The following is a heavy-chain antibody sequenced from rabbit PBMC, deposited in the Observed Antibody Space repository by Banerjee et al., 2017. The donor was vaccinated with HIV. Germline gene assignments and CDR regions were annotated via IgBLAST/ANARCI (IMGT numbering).Heavy chain of an antibody. D-gene: IGHD8-1*01. CDR3: ARAYDGSGYATGAFDP. Sequence: QQLVESGGGLVKPGASLTLTCKASGFSFSSGYDMCWVRQAPGKGLELIACIYTNSGNTYYASWAKGRFTISKTSSTSVTLQMTSLTAADTATYFCARAYDGSGYATGAFDPWGQGTLVTVS. CDR1: GFSFSSGYD. CDR2: IYTNSGNT. V-gene: IGHV1S40*01. J-gene: IGHJ2*01.